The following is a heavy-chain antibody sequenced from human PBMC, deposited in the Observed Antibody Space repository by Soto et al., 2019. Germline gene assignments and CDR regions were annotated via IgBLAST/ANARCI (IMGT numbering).Heavy chain of an antibody. V-gene: IGHV4-59*08. CDR2: IYYSGST. D-gene: IGHD1-1*01. CDR3: ARHSNEYRKSLDY. CDR1: GDSISSYS. Sequence: ASETLYLTCPVAGDSISSYSPSWIRQHPGKGLEWIVYIYYSGSTNYNPSLKSRVTISVDTSKNQFSLKLSSVTAADTAVYYCARHSNEYRKSLDYWGQGTLVTVSS. J-gene: IGHJ4*02.